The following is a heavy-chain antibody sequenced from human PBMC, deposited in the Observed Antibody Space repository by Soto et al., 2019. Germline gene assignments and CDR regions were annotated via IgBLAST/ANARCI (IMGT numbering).Heavy chain of an antibody. V-gene: IGHV1-2*04. Sequence: ASVKVSCKASGYTFTGYYMHWVRQAPGQGLEWMGWINPNSGGTNYAQKFQGWVTMTRDTSISTAYMELSRLRSDDTAVYYCARGSYGSGSYIGLVRRWEVESEFDPWGQGTLVTVSS. CDR2: INPNSGGT. J-gene: IGHJ5*02. D-gene: IGHD3-10*01. CDR3: ARGSYGSGSYIGLVRRWEVESEFDP. CDR1: GYTFTGYY.